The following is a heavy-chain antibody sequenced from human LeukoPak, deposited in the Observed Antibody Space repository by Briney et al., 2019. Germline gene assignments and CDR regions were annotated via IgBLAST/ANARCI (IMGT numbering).Heavy chain of an antibody. Sequence: GRSLRLSCAASGFTFSSYGMHWVRQAPGKGPEWVAVISYDGSNKYYADSVKGRFTISRDNSKNTLYLQTNSLRAEDTAVYYCAKRRYSSSSWDYFDYWGQGTLVTVSS. D-gene: IGHD6-6*01. CDR3: AKRRYSSSSWDYFDY. J-gene: IGHJ4*02. CDR1: GFTFSSYG. CDR2: ISYDGSNK. V-gene: IGHV3-30*18.